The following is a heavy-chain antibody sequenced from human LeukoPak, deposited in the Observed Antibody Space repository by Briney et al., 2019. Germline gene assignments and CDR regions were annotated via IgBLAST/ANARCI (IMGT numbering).Heavy chain of an antibody. CDR3: ARNNDMDV. CDR1: GFILSNHW. D-gene: IGHD1/OR15-1a*01. V-gene: IGHV3-7*03. CDR2: INKDESEK. J-gene: IGHJ6*02. Sequence: GGSLRVSCAASGFILSNHWMTWVRQAPGKGPEWVANINKDESEKYYVDSVKGRFTISRDTAKNSLYLQMNNLRAEDTALFYCARNNDMDVWGQGTTVIVSS.